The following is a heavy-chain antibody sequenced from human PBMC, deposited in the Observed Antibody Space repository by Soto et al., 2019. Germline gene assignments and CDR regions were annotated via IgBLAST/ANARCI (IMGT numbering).Heavy chain of an antibody. CDR1: GYTFINFD. V-gene: IGHV1-8*02. CDR3: ARMESAGTLNWFDP. Sequence: ASVKVSCKASGYTFINFDISWVRQAAGQGLEWLGWMNPGSGKTGYASKFQGRVAMTRDASTGTSHLELSSLTSDDTAVYYCARMESAGTLNWFDPWGQGTLVTVSS. D-gene: IGHD6-13*01. CDR2: MNPGSGKT. J-gene: IGHJ5*02.